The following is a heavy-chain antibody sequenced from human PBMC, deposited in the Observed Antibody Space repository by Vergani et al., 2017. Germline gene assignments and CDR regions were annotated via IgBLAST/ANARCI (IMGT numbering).Heavy chain of an antibody. D-gene: IGHD6-13*01. V-gene: IGHV3-11*01. Sequence: QVQLVESGGGVVQPGESLRLSCAASGFTFSDYYMSWIRQAPGKGLEWVSYISSSGSTIYYADSVKGRFTISRDNAKNSLYLQMNSLRAEDTAVYYCARDRGGIAAASRWFDPWGQGTLVTVSS. J-gene: IGHJ5*02. CDR3: ARDRGGIAAASRWFDP. CDR1: GFTFSDYY. CDR2: ISSSGSTI.